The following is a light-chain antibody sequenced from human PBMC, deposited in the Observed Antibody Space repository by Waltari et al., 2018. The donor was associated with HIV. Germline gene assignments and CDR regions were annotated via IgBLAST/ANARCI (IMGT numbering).Light chain of an antibody. CDR2: AVT. Sequence: QSALTQPPSPSGSPCPSVTISCTGTSSDVGAYNYVSWFQQHPGKAPKLMIYAVTKRPSGVPDRFSGSKSGNTASLTVSGLQAEDEADYYCASHAGSKDVFGGGTRLTVL. CDR1: SSDVGAYNY. V-gene: IGLV2-8*01. J-gene: IGLJ2*01. CDR3: ASHAGSKDV.